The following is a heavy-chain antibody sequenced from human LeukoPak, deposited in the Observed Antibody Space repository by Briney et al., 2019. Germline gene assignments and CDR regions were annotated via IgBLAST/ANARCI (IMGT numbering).Heavy chain of an antibody. CDR2: IKSKNVGGTI. Sequence: GGSLRLSCAASGFTFSNAWMSWVRQAPGTGLESVGRIKSKNVGGTIDYAAPVRGRFTISRDDSKNTLYLQMNSLRTEDTAVYYCTTDPCSTSWRSDPYNWFDPWGQGTLVTVSS. J-gene: IGHJ5*02. D-gene: IGHD6-13*01. V-gene: IGHV3-15*01. CDR3: TTDPCSTSWRSDPYNWFDP. CDR1: GFTFSNAW.